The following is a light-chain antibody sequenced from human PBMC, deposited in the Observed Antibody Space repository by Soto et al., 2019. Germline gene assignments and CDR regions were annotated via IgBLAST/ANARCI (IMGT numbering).Light chain of an antibody. V-gene: IGLV2-8*01. CDR1: SSDVGGYNY. Sequence: QSALTQPPSASGSPGQSVTISCTGTSSDVGGYNYVSWYQQHPGKAPKLIIYEVSKRPSGVPDRFSGSKSGNTASLTVSGLQAEDEADYYCNSYAGSNKKIFGGGTKVTVL. J-gene: IGLJ2*01. CDR3: NSYAGSNKKI. CDR2: EVS.